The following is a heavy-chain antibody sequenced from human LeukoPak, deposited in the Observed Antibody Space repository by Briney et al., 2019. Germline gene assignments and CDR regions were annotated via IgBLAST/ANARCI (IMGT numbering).Heavy chain of an antibody. CDR2: IIPILGIA. CDR1: GGTFSSYA. V-gene: IGHV1-69*04. J-gene: IGHJ4*02. Sequence: ASVKVSCKASGGTFSSYAISWVRQAPGQGLEWMGRIIPILGIANYAQKFQGRVTITADKSTSTAYMELSSLRSEDTAVYYCARNSITIFGVAESLKAGDYWGQGTLVTVSS. D-gene: IGHD3-3*01. CDR3: ARNSITIFGVAESLKAGDY.